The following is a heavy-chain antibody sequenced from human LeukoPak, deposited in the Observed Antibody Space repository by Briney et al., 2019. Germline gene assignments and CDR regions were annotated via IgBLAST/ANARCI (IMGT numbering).Heavy chain of an antibody. CDR3: ARIRGGGYGYGYPDY. Sequence: GGTLRLSCAASGFTFSRYGMNWVRQAPGKGLEWVSYISSSGSTIYYADSVKGRFTISRDNAKNSLYLQMNSLRAEDTAVYYCARIRGGGYGYGYPDYWGQGTLVTVSS. V-gene: IGHV3-48*03. J-gene: IGHJ4*02. CDR1: GFTFSRYG. D-gene: IGHD5-18*01. CDR2: ISSSGSTI.